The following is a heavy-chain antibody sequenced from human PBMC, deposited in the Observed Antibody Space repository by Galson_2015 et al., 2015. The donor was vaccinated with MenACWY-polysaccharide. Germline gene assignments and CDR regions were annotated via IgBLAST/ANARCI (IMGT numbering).Heavy chain of an antibody. J-gene: IGHJ4*02. CDR2: ISYLGNNE. CDR3: ARDRGRWEPRSNYFDP. CDR1: GFRFSDYT. D-gene: IGHD1-26*01. V-gene: IGHV3-30-3*01. Sequence: SLRLSCAASGFRFSDYTLHWLRQAPGKGLEWVAVISYLGNNEYYANSVKGRFTISRDNSNNTLYLQMNSLKTADAAIYYSARDRGRWEPRSNYFDPWGQGTLVTVSS.